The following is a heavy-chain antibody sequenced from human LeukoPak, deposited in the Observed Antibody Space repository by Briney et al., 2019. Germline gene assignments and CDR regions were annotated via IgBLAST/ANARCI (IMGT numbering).Heavy chain of an antibody. J-gene: IGHJ4*02. V-gene: IGHV3-21*01. CDR2: LSSSSSYI. CDR3: ARAAPTRTLIGSGADY. CDR1: GFTLSSYS. Sequence: PGGSLRLSCAPSGFTLSSYSTDSARQAPGEGLEWVSYLSSSSSYIYYADSVKGRFTISRDNAKNSLYLQMNSLRAEDTAVYYCARAAPTRTLIGSGADYWGQGTLVTVSS. D-gene: IGHD3-22*01.